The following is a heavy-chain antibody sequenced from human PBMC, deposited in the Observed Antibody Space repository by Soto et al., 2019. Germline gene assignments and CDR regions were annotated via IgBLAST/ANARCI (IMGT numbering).Heavy chain of an antibody. CDR2: IIPMFAAS. CDR3: ARGGIVAVPAALSSYHDYTNYRFDS. J-gene: IGHJ4*02. D-gene: IGHD2-15*01. V-gene: IGHV1-69*01. CDR1: GGSFRDFA. Sequence: QVQLAQSGAEVRKPGSSVKVSCGASGGSFRDFAFSWVRQAPGQGIEWMGGIIPMFAASKYAQRFQDRVTITADESTNTVYLALSSLTSDDPATYYCARGGIVAVPAALSSYHDYTNYRFDSRGQGTLVTVSS.